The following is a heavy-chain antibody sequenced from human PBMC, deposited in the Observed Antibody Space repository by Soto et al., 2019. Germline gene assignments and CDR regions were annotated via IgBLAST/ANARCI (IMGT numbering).Heavy chain of an antibody. CDR1: RFTFDDYA. J-gene: IGHJ4*02. CDR2: ISWNSGSI. CDR3: AKDIDRRQVLGPLGAYDY. Sequence: EVQLVESGGALAQPGGSLRLSCAASRFTFDDYAMHWVRQAPGKGLEWVSGISWNSGSIGYADSVKGRFTISRDNAKNSLYLQMNSLRAEDTALYYCAKDIDRRQVLGPLGAYDYWGQGTLVTVSS. D-gene: IGHD3-16*01. V-gene: IGHV3-9*01.